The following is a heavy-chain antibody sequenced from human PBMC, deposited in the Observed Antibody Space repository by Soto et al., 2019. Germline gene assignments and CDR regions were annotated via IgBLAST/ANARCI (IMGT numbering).Heavy chain of an antibody. V-gene: IGHV4-39*02. D-gene: IGHD1-26*01. CDR3: AREKPGRWFYP. CDR2: IYYSGNT. Sequence: SETLSLTCTVSGGSISSNNYNWGWIRQPPGEGLEWIGIIYYSGNTYYSPSLKSRVTISEDTSKNQFSLKLSSVTAADTAVYYCAREKPGRWFYPWGQGTLVTVSS. CDR1: GGSISSNNYN. J-gene: IGHJ5*02.